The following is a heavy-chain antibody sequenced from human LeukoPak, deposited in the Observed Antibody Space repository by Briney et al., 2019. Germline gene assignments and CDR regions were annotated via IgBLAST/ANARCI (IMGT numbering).Heavy chain of an antibody. CDR1: GGTFSSYA. D-gene: IGHD5-12*01. CDR2: IIPIFGTA. Sequence: GASVKVSCKASGGTFSSYAISWVRQAPGQGLEWMGGIIPIFGTASYAQKFQGRVTITADESTSTAYMELSRLRSDDTAVYYCASSSGYDPGAYYYYGMDVWGQGTTVTVSS. CDR3: ASSSGYDPGAYYYYGMDV. V-gene: IGHV1-69*01. J-gene: IGHJ6*02.